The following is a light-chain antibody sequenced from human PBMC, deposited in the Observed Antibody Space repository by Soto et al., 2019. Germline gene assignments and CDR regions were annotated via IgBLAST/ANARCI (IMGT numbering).Light chain of an antibody. V-gene: IGKV1-39*01. CDR2: ATS. J-gene: IGKJ2*01. CDR1: QFISTY. Sequence: DIQMTQSPSSLSASVGDRVTIPCRSSQFISTYLSWYQQKPGKAPKLLIYATSSLQSGVPSRFSGSGSGTDFTLTISSLQPEDFATYYCQQSYSLPPTFGQWTKVDIK. CDR3: QQSYSLPPT.